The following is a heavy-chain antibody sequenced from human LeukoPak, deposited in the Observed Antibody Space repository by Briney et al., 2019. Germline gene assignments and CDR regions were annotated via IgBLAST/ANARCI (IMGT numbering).Heavy chain of an antibody. CDR2: IRYDGSNK. V-gene: IGHV3-30*02. J-gene: IGHJ4*02. D-gene: IGHD6-19*01. CDR3: AKDAGGVAGNYFDY. CDR1: GFTFSRYG. Sequence: PGGSLRLSCAASGFTFSRYGMHWVRQAPGKGLEWVAFIRYDGSNKYYADSVKGRFTISRDNSKNTLYLQMNSLRAEDTAVYYCAKDAGGVAGNYFDYWGQGTLVTVSS.